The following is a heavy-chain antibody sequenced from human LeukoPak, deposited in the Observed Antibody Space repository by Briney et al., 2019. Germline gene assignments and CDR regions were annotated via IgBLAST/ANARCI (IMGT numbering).Heavy chain of an antibody. V-gene: IGHV1-24*01. J-gene: IGHJ4*02. Sequence: ASVKVSCKVSGYTLTELPMHWVRQAPGKGLEWMGGFDPEDGETIYAQKFQGRVTMTEDTSTDTAYMELSSLRSEDTAVYYCATEKYYGSGSTFDYWGQGTLVTVSS. D-gene: IGHD3-10*01. CDR1: GYTLTELP. CDR3: ATEKYYGSGSTFDY. CDR2: FDPEDGET.